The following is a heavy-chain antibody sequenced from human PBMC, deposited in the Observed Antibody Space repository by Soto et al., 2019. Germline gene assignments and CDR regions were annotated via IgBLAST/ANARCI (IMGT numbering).Heavy chain of an antibody. CDR1: GLTFRENY. Sequence: LRLSCAASGLTFRENYMSWIRQAPGKGLEWVSYIRSGASHMYYADSVKGRFTISRDDAKNSLYLQMNSLRAEDTAVYYCAKFFGAFDIWGQGRMVTVSS. V-gene: IGHV3-11*01. CDR3: AKFFGAFDI. D-gene: IGHD3-10*01. J-gene: IGHJ3*02. CDR2: IRSGASHM.